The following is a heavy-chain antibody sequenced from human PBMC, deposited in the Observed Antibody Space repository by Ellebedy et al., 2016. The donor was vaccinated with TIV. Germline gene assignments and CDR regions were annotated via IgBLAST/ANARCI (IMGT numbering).Heavy chain of an antibody. CDR1: GGSFSGYY. Sequence: SQTLSLTXXVYGGSFSGYYWSWIRQPPGKGLEWIGEINHSGSTNYNPSLKSRVTISVDTSKNQFSLKLSSVTAADTAVYYCARKGRGQYDYWGQGTLVTVSS. CDR2: INHSGST. CDR3: ARKGRGQYDY. V-gene: IGHV4-34*01. D-gene: IGHD3-10*01. J-gene: IGHJ4*02.